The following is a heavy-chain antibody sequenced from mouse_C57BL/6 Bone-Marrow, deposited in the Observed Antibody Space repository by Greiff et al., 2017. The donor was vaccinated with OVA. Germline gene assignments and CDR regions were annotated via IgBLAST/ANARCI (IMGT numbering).Heavy chain of an antibody. CDR2: FHPYNDDT. V-gene: IGHV1-47*01. CDR3: AKRATPYGSRWYFDV. J-gene: IGHJ1*03. CDR1: GYTFTTYP. Sequence: QVQLQQSGAELVKPGASVKMSCKASGYTFTTYPIEWMKQNHGQSLEWIGNFHPYNDDTKYNEKFKGKATLTVGKSSSTVYLERSRLTSDDAAVYDCAKRATPYGSRWYFDVWGTGTTVTVSS. D-gene: IGHD1-1*01.